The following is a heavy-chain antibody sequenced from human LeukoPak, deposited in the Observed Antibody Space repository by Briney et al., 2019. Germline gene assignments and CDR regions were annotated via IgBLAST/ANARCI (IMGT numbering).Heavy chain of an antibody. CDR2: ITSGGSAT. CDR1: GFTFSDSY. Sequence: PGGSLRLPCAASGFTFSDSYMTWIRQAPGMGLEWLAYITSGGSATFFADSVRGRFTISRDNAKNSLFLHMGSLRPEDTAVYYCARVGGLKVPAAIDRQTTPSRRSWFDPWGQGTLVTVSS. V-gene: IGHV3-11*01. J-gene: IGHJ5*02. CDR3: ARVGGLKVPAAIDRQTTPSRRSWFDP. D-gene: IGHD2-2*02.